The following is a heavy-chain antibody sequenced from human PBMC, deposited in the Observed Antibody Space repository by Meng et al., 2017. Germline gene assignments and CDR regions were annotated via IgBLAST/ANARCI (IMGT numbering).Heavy chain of an antibody. CDR2: IKPHSGGT. CDR1: GYSYTDYS. CDR3: ARRVAVAGNTSRVRWFDP. D-gene: IGHD6-19*01. V-gene: IGHV1-2*02. J-gene: IGHJ5*02. Sequence: VPVGQSGVEGKKPGAPGKAFCEASGYSYTDYSVHWVRQAPGQGLEWMGWIKPHSGGTYFAKYFQGRVTLTSNTSISSAYMELSRLRSDDTAMYYCARRVAVAGNTSRVRWFDPWGQGTLVTVSS.